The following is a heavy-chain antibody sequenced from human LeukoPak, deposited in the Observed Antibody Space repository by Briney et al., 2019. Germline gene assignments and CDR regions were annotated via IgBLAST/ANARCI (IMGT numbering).Heavy chain of an antibody. J-gene: IGHJ3*02. CDR1: GYTFTAYH. D-gene: IGHD2-21*01. CDR2: IIPNSGAT. CDR3: ARGISGGFDI. Sequence: ASVKVSCKPSGYTFTAYHVHWVRQAPGQGLEWMGRIIPNSGATNYAQNFQDRVTLTRDTSISTAYMELSRLRPDDTAVYFCARGISGGFDIWGQGTMVTVSS. V-gene: IGHV1-2*06.